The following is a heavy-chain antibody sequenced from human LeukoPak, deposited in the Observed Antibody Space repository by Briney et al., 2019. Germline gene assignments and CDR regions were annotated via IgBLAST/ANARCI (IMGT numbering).Heavy chain of an antibody. V-gene: IGHV3-15*01. CDR2: IKSTTNGGTT. CDR3: AAGRLLAMPTQPFDF. D-gene: IGHD2-15*01. Sequence: GGSLRLSCAASGLNLSNAWMSWVRQAPGKGLEWVGRIKSTTNGGTTHYAAPVKGRFTISRDDAKNTLYLQMNSLKTEDTAVYYCAAGRLLAMPTQPFDFWGQGTLVTVSS. J-gene: IGHJ4*02. CDR1: GLNLSNAW.